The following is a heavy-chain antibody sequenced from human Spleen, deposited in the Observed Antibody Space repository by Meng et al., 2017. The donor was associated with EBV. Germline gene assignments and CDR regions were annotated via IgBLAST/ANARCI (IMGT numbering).Heavy chain of an antibody. D-gene: IGHD1-26*01. Sequence: EGQLGESGGGSVQSGGSLRLSCAASEFTFSSYWMHWVRQAPGKGLVWVSRINSDGSSTSYADSVKGRFSISRDNAKNTLYLQMNSLTVDDTAIYYCVRGYGGSYLGGDHWGQGTLVTVSS. J-gene: IGHJ5*02. CDR3: VRGYGGSYLGGDH. CDR1: EFTFSSYW. V-gene: IGHV3-74*01. CDR2: INSDGSST.